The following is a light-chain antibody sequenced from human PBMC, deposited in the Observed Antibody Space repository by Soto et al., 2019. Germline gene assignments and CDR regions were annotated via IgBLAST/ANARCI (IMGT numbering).Light chain of an antibody. V-gene: IGKV1-39*01. CDR2: DAS. CDR3: HQSSSTPLT. J-gene: IGKJ4*01. CDR1: QSVFNH. Sequence: DVQMTQSPSSLSASVGDSVTITCRASQSVFNHLSWFQQRPGKGPKLLIYDASSLHAGVPSRFSGSGYGTDFTLTISTVQPEDSEIYYCHQSSSTPLTFGGGTRVELK.